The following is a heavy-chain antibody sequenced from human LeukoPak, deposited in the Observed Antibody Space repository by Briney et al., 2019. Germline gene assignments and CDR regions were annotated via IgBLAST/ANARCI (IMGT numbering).Heavy chain of an antibody. J-gene: IGHJ4*02. Sequence: ASVKVSCKASGYTFIGYYLHWVRQAPGQGLEWMGWINPHNGDTNYAQKFQGRVTMTRDTSITTAYMELSKLKSDDTAVYYCATVRDIVVGGGPYYFDYWGQGTLVTVSS. V-gene: IGHV1-2*02. CDR2: INPHNGDT. CDR3: ATVRDIVVGGGPYYFDY. CDR1: GYTFIGYY. D-gene: IGHD2-15*01.